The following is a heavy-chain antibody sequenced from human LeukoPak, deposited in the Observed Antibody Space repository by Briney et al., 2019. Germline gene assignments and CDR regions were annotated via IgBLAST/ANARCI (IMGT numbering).Heavy chain of an antibody. CDR3: ARDHLQYQFAYNWGYNWFDP. CDR2: ISYDGSNK. CDR1: GFTFSSYG. D-gene: IGHD2-2*01. J-gene: IGHJ5*02. Sequence: GGSLRLSCAASGFTFSSYGMHWVRQAPGKGLEWVAVISYDGSNKYYADSVKGRFTISRDNSKNTLYLQMNSLRAEDTAVYYCARDHLQYQFAYNWGYNWFDPWGQGTLVTVSS. V-gene: IGHV3-30*03.